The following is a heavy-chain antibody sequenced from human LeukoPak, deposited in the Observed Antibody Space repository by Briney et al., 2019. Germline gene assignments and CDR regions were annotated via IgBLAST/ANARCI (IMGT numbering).Heavy chain of an antibody. V-gene: IGHV4-30-2*01. J-gene: IGHJ4*02. CDR2: IYHSGST. CDR1: GGSISSGGYS. CDR3: AGSRHPSRIAAAGSF. Sequence: SQTLSLTCAVSGGSISSGGYSWSWIRQPPGKGLEWIGYIYHSGSTYYNPSLKSRVTISVDRSKNQFSLKLSSVTAADTAVYYCAGSRHPSRIAAAGSFWGQGTLVTVSS. D-gene: IGHD6-13*01.